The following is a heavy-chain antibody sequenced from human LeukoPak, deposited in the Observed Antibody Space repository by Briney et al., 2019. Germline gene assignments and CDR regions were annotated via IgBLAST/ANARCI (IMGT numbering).Heavy chain of an antibody. D-gene: IGHD2-2*01. CDR2: ISAYNGNT. J-gene: IGHJ6*03. CDR1: GYTLTSYG. V-gene: IGHV1-18*01. CDR3: ARGGPAAYYYYYYMDV. Sequence: EASVKVSCKASGYTLTSYGISWVRQAHGQGLEWMGWISAYNGNTNYAQKLQGRVTMTTDTSTITAYMELRSLRSADTAVYYCARGGPAAYYYYYYMDVWGKGTTVTVSS.